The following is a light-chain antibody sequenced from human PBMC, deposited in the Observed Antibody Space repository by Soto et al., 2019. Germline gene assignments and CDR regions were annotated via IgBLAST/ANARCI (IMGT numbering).Light chain of an antibody. CDR1: SSNIGSNY. CDR3: GTWDTSLSAYV. Sequence: QSVLTQPPSASGTPGQRVTISCSGSSSNIGSNYVYWYQHLPGTAPKLLSYDNDKRPPGISDRFSGSKSGTSATLDIAGLQTGDEADYYCGTWDTSLSAYVFGPGTKVTVL. CDR2: DND. J-gene: IGLJ1*01. V-gene: IGLV1-51*01.